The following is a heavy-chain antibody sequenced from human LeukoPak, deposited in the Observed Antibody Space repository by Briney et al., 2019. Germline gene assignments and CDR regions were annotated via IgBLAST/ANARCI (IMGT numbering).Heavy chain of an antibody. CDR2: IIPIFGTA. D-gene: IGHD2-2*01. CDR3: ASGRCSSTSCPLGY. CDR1: GGTFSSYA. V-gene: IGHV1-69*01. Sequence: ASVTVSCKASGGTFSSYAISWVRQAPGQGLEWMGGIIPIFGTANYAQKFQGRVTITADESTSTAYMELSSLRSEDTAVYYCASGRCSSTSCPLGYWGQGTLVTVSS. J-gene: IGHJ4*02.